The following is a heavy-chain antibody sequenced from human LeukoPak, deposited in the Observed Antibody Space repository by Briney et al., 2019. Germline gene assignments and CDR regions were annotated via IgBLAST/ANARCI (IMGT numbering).Heavy chain of an antibody. D-gene: IGHD3-3*01. V-gene: IGHV3-48*03. J-gene: IGHJ6*03. CDR2: ISSSGSTI. Sequence: GGSPRLSCAASGFTFSSYEMNWVRQAPGKGLEWVSYISSSGSTIYYADSVKGRFTISRDNAKNSLYLQMNSLRAEDTAVYYCASDTFFNYYYMDVWGKGTTVTVSS. CDR1: GFTFSSYE. CDR3: ASDTFFNYYYMDV.